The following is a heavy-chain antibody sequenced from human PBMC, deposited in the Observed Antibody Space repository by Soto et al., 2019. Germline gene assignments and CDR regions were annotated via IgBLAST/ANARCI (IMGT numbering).Heavy chain of an antibody. V-gene: IGHV5-51*01. D-gene: IGHD2-8*01. CDR3: ARQGSNGAYYYYGMDV. J-gene: IGHJ6*02. Sequence: GESLKISCKGSVYRFSSYWIAWVRQMPGKGLEWMGIIYPGDSDTRYSPSFQGQVTMSVDKSNNTAYLHWSSLKASDTAMYYCARQGSNGAYYYYGMDVWGQGTTVTVS. CDR1: VYRFSSYW. CDR2: IYPGDSDT.